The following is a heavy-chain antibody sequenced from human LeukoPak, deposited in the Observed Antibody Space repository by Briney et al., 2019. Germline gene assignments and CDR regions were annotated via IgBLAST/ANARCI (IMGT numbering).Heavy chain of an antibody. V-gene: IGHV4-39*01. J-gene: IGHJ4*02. CDR2: IYYSGST. D-gene: IGHD4-17*01. CDR1: GGSISSSSYY. CDR3: ARADYGDYVF. Sequence: SSETLSLTCTVSGGSISSSSYYWGWIRQPPGKGLEWIGSIYYSGSTYYNPSLKSRVTISVDTSKNQFSLKLTSVTAPDTAVYYCARADYGDYVFWGQGTLVTVSS.